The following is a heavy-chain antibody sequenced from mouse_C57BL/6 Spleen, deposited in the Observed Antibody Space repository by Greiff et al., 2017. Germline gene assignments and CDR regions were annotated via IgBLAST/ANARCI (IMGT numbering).Heavy chain of an antibody. Sequence: EVQLVESGGGLVKPGGSLKLSCAASGFTFSDYGMHWVRQAPEKGLEWVAYISCGSSTIYYADTVKGRFTLSRDNAKNTLFRQMTSLRSEDTAMYYCASEEGYDGYAMDYWGQGTSVTVSS. J-gene: IGHJ4*01. CDR2: ISCGSSTI. D-gene: IGHD2-2*01. CDR3: ASEEGYDGYAMDY. CDR1: GFTFSDYG. V-gene: IGHV5-17*01.